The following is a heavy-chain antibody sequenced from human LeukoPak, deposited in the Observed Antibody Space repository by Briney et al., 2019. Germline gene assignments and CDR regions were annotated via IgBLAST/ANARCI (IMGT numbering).Heavy chain of an antibody. CDR3: AKGRGYCTGGSCYSDY. V-gene: IGHV3-23*01. J-gene: IGHJ4*02. CDR2: ISGSDGST. Sequence: PGGSLRLSCTASGFTFSNYARGWVRQAPGKGLEWVSTISGSDGSTYYADSVKGRFTISRDNSKNTLYLQMNSLRVEDTAIYYCAKGRGYCTGGSCYSDYWGQGTLVTVSS. D-gene: IGHD2-15*01. CDR1: GFTFSNYA.